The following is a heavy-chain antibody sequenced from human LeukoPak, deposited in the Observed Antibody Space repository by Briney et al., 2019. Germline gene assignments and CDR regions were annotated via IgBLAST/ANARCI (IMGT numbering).Heavy chain of an antibody. J-gene: IGHJ4*02. CDR1: GFTFSSYG. CDR2: IRYDGSNK. D-gene: IGHD7-27*01. V-gene: IGHV3-30*02. Sequence: GGSLRLSCAASGFTFSSYGMHWVRQAPGKGLEWVAFIRYDGSNKYYADSVKGRFTISRDNSKNTLYLQMNSLRAEDTAVYYCAKDATYLTGGPYYFDYWGQGTLVTVSS. CDR3: AKDATYLTGGPYYFDY.